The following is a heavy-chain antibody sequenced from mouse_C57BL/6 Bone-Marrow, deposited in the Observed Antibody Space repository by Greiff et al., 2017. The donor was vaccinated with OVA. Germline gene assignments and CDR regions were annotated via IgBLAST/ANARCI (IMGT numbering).Heavy chain of an antibody. CDR2: INPNHGTT. CDR3: AFYNGSSDRYFDV. J-gene: IGHJ1*03. CDR1: GYSFTDYN. Sequence: VQLQQSGPELVKPGASVKISCKASGYSFTDYNMNWVKQSNGKSLEWIGVINPNHGTTSYNQKFKGKATLTVDKSSSTAYMQLNSLTSEDTAVYFCAFYNGSSDRYFDVWGTGTTVTVSS. D-gene: IGHD1-1*01. V-gene: IGHV1-39*01.